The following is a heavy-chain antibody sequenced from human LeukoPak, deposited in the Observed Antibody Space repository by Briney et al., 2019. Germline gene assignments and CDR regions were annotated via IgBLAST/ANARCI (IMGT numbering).Heavy chain of an antibody. D-gene: IGHD1-7*01. CDR3: ARDRTETTPELFDY. CDR2: ISYDGSNK. CDR1: GFTFSSYA. V-gene: IGHV3-30*03. Sequence: PGGSLRLSCAASGFTFSSYAIHWVRQAPGKGLEWVAVISYDGSNKYYVDSVKGRFTISRDNSKNTLYLQMNSLRAEDTAVYYCARDRTETTPELFDYWGQGTLVTVSS. J-gene: IGHJ4*02.